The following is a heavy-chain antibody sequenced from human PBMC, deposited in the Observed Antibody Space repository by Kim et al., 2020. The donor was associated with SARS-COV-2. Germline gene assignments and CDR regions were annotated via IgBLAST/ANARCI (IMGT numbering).Heavy chain of an antibody. D-gene: IGHD2-8*02. CDR1: GFSVNDYE. V-gene: IGHV3-48*03. CDR3: VRGLGSGAGGHAHENY. J-gene: IGHJ4*02. Sequence: GGSLRLSCTASGFSVNDYEMNWVRQVPGKGLEWLAYIYGDSHTIYYADSVKGRFTISRDNGKNSLYLEMNDLGADDTAVYRCVRGLGSGAGGHAHENYWGLGVLVTVSS. CDR2: IYGDSHTI.